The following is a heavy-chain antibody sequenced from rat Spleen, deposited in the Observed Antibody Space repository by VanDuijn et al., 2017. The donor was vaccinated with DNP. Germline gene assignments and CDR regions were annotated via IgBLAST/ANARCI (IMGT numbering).Heavy chain of an antibody. CDR1: GFSLTTYN. J-gene: IGHJ2*01. Sequence: QVQLKESGPGLVQPSQTLSLTCTVAGFSLTTYNVHWVRQPPGKGLEWIAAMSGGGYTYFNSALKSRLSISRDTSKSQVFLKMNSLQTEDTAMYFCARSYYGPYYWGQGVMVTVSS. V-gene: IGHV2-6*01. CDR3: ARSYYGPYY. CDR2: MSGGGYT. D-gene: IGHD1-6*01.